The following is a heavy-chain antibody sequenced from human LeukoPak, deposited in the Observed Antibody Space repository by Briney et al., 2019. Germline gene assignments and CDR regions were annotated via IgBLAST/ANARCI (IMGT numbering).Heavy chain of an antibody. V-gene: IGHV3-30*02. CDR3: AKHRRVATIRAPFDY. CDR1: GFIFSSYG. D-gene: IGHD5-12*01. CDR2: IRYDGSNK. Sequence: PGGSLRLSCAASGFIFSSYGMHWVRQAPGKGLEWVAFIRYDGSNKYYADSVKGRFTISRDNSKNTLYLQMNSLRAEDTAVYYCAKHRRVATIRAPFDYWGQGTLVTVSS. J-gene: IGHJ4*02.